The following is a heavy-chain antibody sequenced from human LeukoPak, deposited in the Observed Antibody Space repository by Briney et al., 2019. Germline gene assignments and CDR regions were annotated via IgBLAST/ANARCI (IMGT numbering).Heavy chain of an antibody. J-gene: IGHJ5*02. V-gene: IGHV3-23*01. CDR2: ISGSGGST. CDR3: AKAAEPYCSSTSCLNWFDP. D-gene: IGHD2-2*01. CDR1: GFTFSSYA. Sequence: GGSLRLSCAASGFTFSSYAMSWVRQAPGKGLEWVSAISGSGGSTYYADSVKGRFTISRDNSKNTLYLQMNSLRAEDTAVYYCAKAAEPYCSSTSCLNWFDPWGQGTLVTVSS.